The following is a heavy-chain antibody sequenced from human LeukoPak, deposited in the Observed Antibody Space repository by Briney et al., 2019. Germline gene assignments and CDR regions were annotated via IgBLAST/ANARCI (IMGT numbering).Heavy chain of an antibody. CDR1: GVSTNTYYY. D-gene: IGHD1-26*01. CDR2: VDYSGRT. CDR3: ATNIPTPTTSPPLGY. Sequence: TSETLSLTCTVSGVSTNTYYYWSWIRQPPGQGLEWIGYVDYSGRTKYSPSLKSRVTISVDTSKYQFSLEVSSVTAADTAVYYCATNIPTPTTSPPLGYWGQGTLVTVSS. J-gene: IGHJ4*02. V-gene: IGHV4-59*08.